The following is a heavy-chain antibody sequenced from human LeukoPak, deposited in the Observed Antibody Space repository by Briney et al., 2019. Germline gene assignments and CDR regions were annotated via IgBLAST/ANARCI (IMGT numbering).Heavy chain of an antibody. J-gene: IGHJ4*02. CDR3: ATDAKSCYDFGQYFDY. D-gene: IGHD5-12*01. CDR1: GGTFSSYA. Sequence: GASVKVSCKASGGTFSSYAISWVRQAPGQGLEWMGRIIPILGIANYAQKFQGRVTITADKSTSTAYMELSSLRSEDTAVYYCATDAKSCYDFGQYFDYWGQGTLVTVSS. CDR2: IIPILGIA. V-gene: IGHV1-69*04.